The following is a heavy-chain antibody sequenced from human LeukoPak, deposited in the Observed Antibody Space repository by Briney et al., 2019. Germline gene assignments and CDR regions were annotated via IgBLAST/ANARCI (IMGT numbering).Heavy chain of an antibody. D-gene: IGHD3-22*01. J-gene: IGHJ6*03. V-gene: IGHV4-34*01. CDR2: INHSGST. Sequence: SETLSLTCAVYGGSFSGYYWSWIRQPPGKGLECIGEINHSGSTNYNPSLKSRVTISVDTSKNQFSLKLSSVTAADTAVYYCARKTYYYDSSGYYPYYYYYYMDVWGKGTTVTVSS. CDR3: ARKTYYYDSSGYYPYYYYYYMDV. CDR1: GGSFSGYY.